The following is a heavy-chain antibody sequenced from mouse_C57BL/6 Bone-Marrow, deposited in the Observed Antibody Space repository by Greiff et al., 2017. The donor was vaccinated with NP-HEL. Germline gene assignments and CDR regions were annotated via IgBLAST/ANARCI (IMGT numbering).Heavy chain of an antibody. J-gene: IGHJ1*03. V-gene: IGHV1-53*01. CDR1: GYTFTSYW. Sequence: VQLQQPGTELVKPGASVKLSCKASGYTFTSYWMHWVKQRPGQGLEWIGNINPSNGGTNYNEKFKSKATLTVDKSSSPAYMQLSSLTSEDSAVYYCARITTVVDWYFDVWGTGTTVTVSS. CDR3: ARITTVVDWYFDV. D-gene: IGHD1-1*01. CDR2: INPSNGGT.